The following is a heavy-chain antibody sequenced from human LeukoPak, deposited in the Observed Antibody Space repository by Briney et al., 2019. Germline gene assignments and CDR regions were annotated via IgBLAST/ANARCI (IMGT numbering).Heavy chain of an antibody. CDR3: ARPPAYCAGDCYAFDI. V-gene: IGHV5-51*01. D-gene: IGHD2-21*02. CDR2: IYPGDSDT. Sequence: GESLKISCKGSGYSFTTYWIGWVRQMPGKGLEWMGIIYPGDSDTRYSPSFQRQVTIYADKSISTAYLQWSSLQASDTAIYYCARPPAYCAGDCYAFDIWGQGTMVTVSS. J-gene: IGHJ3*02. CDR1: GYSFTTYW.